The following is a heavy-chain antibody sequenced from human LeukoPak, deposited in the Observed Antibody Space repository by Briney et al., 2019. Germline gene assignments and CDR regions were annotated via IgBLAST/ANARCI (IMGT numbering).Heavy chain of an antibody. CDR1: GFTFRDSY. D-gene: IGHD3-10*01. Sequence: GGSLRLSCAASGFTFRDSYMSWIRQAPGKGLEWVSHISGSSNNIYYADSVKGRFTISRDNAKNSLYLQMNSLTAEDTAVYYCARTLNSGTKDYWGQGTLVTVSS. V-gene: IGHV3-11*01. J-gene: IGHJ4*02. CDR3: ARTLNSGTKDY. CDR2: ISGSSNNI.